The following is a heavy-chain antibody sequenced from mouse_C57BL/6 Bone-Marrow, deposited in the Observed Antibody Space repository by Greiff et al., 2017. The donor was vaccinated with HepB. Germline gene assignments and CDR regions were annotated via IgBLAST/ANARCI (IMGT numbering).Heavy chain of an antibody. CDR1: GYTFTSYW. Sequence: VQLKQSGTVLARPGASVKMSCKTSGYTFTSYWMHWVKQRPGQGLEWIGAIYPGNSDTSYNQKVKGKAKLTAVTSASTAYMELSSLTNEDSAVYYCTRTEIYYDYDGFAYWGQGTLVTVSA. CDR2: IYPGNSDT. V-gene: IGHV1-5*01. D-gene: IGHD2-4*01. J-gene: IGHJ3*01. CDR3: TRTEIYYDYDGFAY.